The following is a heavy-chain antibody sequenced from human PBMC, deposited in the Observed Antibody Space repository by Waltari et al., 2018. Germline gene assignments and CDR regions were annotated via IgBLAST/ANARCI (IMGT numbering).Heavy chain of an antibody. CDR3: AKDNHYYGSGSFGY. V-gene: IGHV3-23*01. CDR1: GFTFSSYA. Sequence: EVQLLESGGGLVQPGGSLRLSCAASGFTFSSYAMSWVRPGPGKGLEWVSVISGSGGSTYYADSVKGRFTISRDNSKNTLYLQMNSLRAEDAAVYYCAKDNHYYGSGSFGYWGQGTLVTVSS. J-gene: IGHJ4*02. D-gene: IGHD3-10*01. CDR2: ISGSGGST.